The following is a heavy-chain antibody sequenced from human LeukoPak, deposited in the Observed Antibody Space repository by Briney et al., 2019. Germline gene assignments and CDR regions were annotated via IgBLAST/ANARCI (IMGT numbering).Heavy chain of an antibody. Sequence: ASVKVSCKASGYTFTSYDINWLRQATGQGLEWMGWMNPNSGNTGYAQKFQGRVTMTRNTSISTAYMELSSLRSEDTAVYYCAARHDYNYYYGMDVWGQGTTVTVSS. V-gene: IGHV1-8*01. CDR2: MNPNSGNT. D-gene: IGHD2-2*01. J-gene: IGHJ6*02. CDR1: GYTFTSYD. CDR3: AARHDYNYYYGMDV.